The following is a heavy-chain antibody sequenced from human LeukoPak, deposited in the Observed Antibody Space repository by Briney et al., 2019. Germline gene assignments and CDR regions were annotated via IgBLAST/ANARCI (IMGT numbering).Heavy chain of an antibody. J-gene: IGHJ4*02. D-gene: IGHD3-9*01. CDR3: ARLEYDILTGYFYYFDY. Sequence: GESLRISCKGSGYSFTSYWISWVRQMPGKGLEWLGRIDPSDSYTNYSPSCQGHVTISTDKSISHAYLQWSSLQASDTAMYYCARLEYDILTGYFYYFDYWGQGTLVTVSS. CDR2: IDPSDSYT. V-gene: IGHV5-10-1*01. CDR1: GYSFTSYW.